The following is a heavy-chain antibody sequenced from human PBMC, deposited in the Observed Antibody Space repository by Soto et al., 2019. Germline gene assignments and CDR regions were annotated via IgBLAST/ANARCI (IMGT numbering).Heavy chain of an antibody. CDR2: ISANDVGT. Sequence: GGSLRLSCEAPGITLRNYAMTWVRQAPGKGLEWVSLISANDVGTYYAESVKTRFTISTDQSRNTVYLQMDSLRADDTAIYYCAKAKNDYNWDNRPPFDYWGQGTLVTVSS. J-gene: IGHJ4*02. V-gene: IGHV3-23*01. CDR3: AKAKNDYNWDNRPPFDY. CDR1: GITLRNYA. D-gene: IGHD1-20*01.